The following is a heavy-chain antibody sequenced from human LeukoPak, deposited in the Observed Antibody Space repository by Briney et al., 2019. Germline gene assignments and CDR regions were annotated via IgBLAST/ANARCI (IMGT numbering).Heavy chain of an antibody. D-gene: IGHD2-15*01. CDR2: ISGSGGST. J-gene: IGHJ4*02. CDR3: ARDRVRYCSGGSCYSFDY. V-gene: IGHV3-23*01. CDR1: GFTFSSYA. Sequence: GGSLRLSCAASGFTFSSYAMSWVRQAPGKGLEWVSAISGSGGSTYYADSVKGRFTISRDNSKNTLYLQMNSLRAEDTAVYYCARDRVRYCSGGSCYSFDYWGQGTLVTVSS.